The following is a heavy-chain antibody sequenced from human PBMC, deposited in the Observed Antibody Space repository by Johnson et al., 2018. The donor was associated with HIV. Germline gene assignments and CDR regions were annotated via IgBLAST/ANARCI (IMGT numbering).Heavy chain of an antibody. CDR1: GFTFDDYA. Sequence: VQLVESGGGLVQPGRSLRLSCAASGFTFDDYAMHWVRQAPGKGLEWVSGISWNSGSIGYADSVKGRFTISRDNAKNSLYLQMNSLRAEDTALYYCARDGPRGSYGAFDIWGQGTMVTVYS. J-gene: IGHJ3*02. CDR2: ISWNSGSI. D-gene: IGHD1-26*01. CDR3: ARDGPRGSYGAFDI. V-gene: IGHV3-9*01.